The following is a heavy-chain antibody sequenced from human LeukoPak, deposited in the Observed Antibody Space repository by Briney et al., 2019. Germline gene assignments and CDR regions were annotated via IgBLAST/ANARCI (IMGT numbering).Heavy chain of an antibody. V-gene: IGHV3-21*01. CDR2: ISRSSTYI. CDR1: GFSFSTYS. J-gene: IGHJ4*02. D-gene: IGHD6-19*01. CDR3: ARENMAVAGLIDF. Sequence: GGSLRLSCAASGFSFSTYSMNWVRQAPGKGLEWVSSISRSSTYIYYADSVKGRFTISRDNAKNSLFPQLNSLRAEDTAVYYCARENMAVAGLIDFWGQGTLVTVSS.